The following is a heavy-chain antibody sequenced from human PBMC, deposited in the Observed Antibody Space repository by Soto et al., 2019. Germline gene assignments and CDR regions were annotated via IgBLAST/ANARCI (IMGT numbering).Heavy chain of an antibody. J-gene: IGHJ4*02. Sequence: QVQLVQSGAEVKKPGASVKVSCKASGYTFTSYGISWVRQAPGQVLEWMRWISAYNVNTNYAQKLQGRVTMTTDTSTSTAYMEVRSLRSDYTSVYYCARDGYITMVRGSKSYYCDYWGQGTLVTVSS. CDR3: ARDGYITMVRGSKSYYCDY. V-gene: IGHV1-18*01. D-gene: IGHD3-10*01. CDR2: ISAYNVNT. CDR1: GYTFTSYG.